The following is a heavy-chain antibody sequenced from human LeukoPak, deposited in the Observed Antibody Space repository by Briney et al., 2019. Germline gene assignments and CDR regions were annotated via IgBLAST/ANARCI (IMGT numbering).Heavy chain of an antibody. Sequence: ASVKVSCKASGYTFTTYYMHWVRQAPGQGLEWMGIINPSGGGTSYTRRFQGRVTMTRDTSTSTVYMELSSLRSEDTAVYFCARGSNYYFDISADYPRYWGQGTLVTVSS. CDR2: INPSGGGT. CDR3: ARGSNYYFDISADYPRY. D-gene: IGHD3-22*01. J-gene: IGHJ4*02. CDR1: GYTFTTYY. V-gene: IGHV1-46*01.